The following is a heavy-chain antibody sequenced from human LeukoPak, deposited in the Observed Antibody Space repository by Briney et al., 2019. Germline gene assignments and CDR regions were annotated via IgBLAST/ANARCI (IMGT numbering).Heavy chain of an antibody. CDR3: ARGSVRVGATN. D-gene: IGHD1-26*01. V-gene: IGHV4-30-2*01. CDR1: GGSISSGGYS. CDR2: IYHSGST. Sequence: SETLSLTCAVSGGSISSGGYSWSWIRQPPGKGLEWIGYIYHSGSTYYNPSLKSRVTISVDRSKNQFSLKLSSVTAADTAVYYCARGSVRVGATNWGQGTLVTVSS. J-gene: IGHJ4*02.